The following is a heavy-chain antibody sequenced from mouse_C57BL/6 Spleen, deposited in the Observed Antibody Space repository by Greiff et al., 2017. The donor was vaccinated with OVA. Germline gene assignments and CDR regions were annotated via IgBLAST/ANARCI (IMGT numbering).Heavy chain of an antibody. J-gene: IGHJ2*01. V-gene: IGHV1-82*01. CDR1: GYAFSSSW. CDR3: ARSGDYGNLDY. Sequence: QVQLKESGPELVKPGASVKISCKASGYAFSSSWMNWVKQRPGKGLEWIGRIYPGDGDTNYNGKFKGKATLTADKSSSTAYMQLSSLTSEDSAVYFCARSGDYGNLDYWGQGTTLTVSS. CDR2: IYPGDGDT. D-gene: IGHD2-1*01.